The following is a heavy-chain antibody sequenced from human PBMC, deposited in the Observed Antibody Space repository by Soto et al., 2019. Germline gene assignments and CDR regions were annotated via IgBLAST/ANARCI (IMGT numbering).Heavy chain of an antibody. CDR1: GGTFSSYA. CDR2: IIPIFGTA. J-gene: IGHJ6*02. CDR3: AREVVFVDYGDYYYYGMDV. D-gene: IGHD4-17*01. V-gene: IGHV1-69*13. Sequence: SVKVSCKASGGTFSSYAISWVRQSPGQGLEWVGGIIPIFGTANYAQKFQGRVTITADESTSTAYMELSSLRSEDTAVYYCAREVVFVDYGDYYYYGMDVWGQGTTVTVSS.